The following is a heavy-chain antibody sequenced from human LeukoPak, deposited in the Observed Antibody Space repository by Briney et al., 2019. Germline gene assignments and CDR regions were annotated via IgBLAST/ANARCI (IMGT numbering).Heavy chain of an antibody. CDR2: IYYSGST. V-gene: IGHV4-59*01. CDR1: GGSISSYY. CDR3: ARVSSGWFGDDAFDI. D-gene: IGHD6-19*01. J-gene: IGHJ3*02. Sequence: SETLSLTCTVSGGSISSYYWSWIRQPPGKGLEWIGYIYYSGSTNYNPSLKSRVTISVDTSKNQFSLKLSSVTAADTAVYYCARVSSGWFGDDAFDIWGQGTMVTVSS.